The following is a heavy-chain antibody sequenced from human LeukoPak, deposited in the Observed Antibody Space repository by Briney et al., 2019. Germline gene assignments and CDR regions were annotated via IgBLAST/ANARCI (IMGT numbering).Heavy chain of an antibody. Sequence: PETLSLTCTVSGGSISSSSYYWGWIRQPPGKGLEWIGSIYYGGSTYYNPSLKSRVTISVDTSKNQFSLKLSSVTAADTAVYYCARHFWRATAFDPWGQGTLVTVSS. V-gene: IGHV4-39*01. D-gene: IGHD3-3*01. J-gene: IGHJ5*02. CDR1: GGSISSSSYY. CDR3: ARHFWRATAFDP. CDR2: IYYGGST.